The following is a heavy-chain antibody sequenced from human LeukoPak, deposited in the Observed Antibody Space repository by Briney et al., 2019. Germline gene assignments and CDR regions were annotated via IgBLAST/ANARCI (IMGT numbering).Heavy chain of an antibody. CDR1: GYTFTSYY. CDR2: INPSGGST. J-gene: IGHJ3*02. V-gene: IGHV1-46*01. CDR3: ASGQAKGAFDI. Sequence: ASVKVSCKASGYTFTSYYMHWVRQAPGQGLEWMGIINPSGGSTSYAQKFQGRVTMTRDTSTSAAYMELSSLRSEDTAVYYCASGQAKGAFDIWGQGTMVTVSS.